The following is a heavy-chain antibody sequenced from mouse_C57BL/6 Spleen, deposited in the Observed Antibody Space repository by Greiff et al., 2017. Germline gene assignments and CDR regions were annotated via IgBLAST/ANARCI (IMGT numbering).Heavy chain of an antibody. D-gene: IGHD2-4*01. CDR1: GYAFSSSW. Sequence: QVQLQQSGPELVKPGASVKISCKASGYAFSSSWMNWVKQRPGKGLEWIGRIYPGDGDTNYNGKFKGKATLTADKSSSTAYMQLSSLTSEDSAVYFCANYYDYDEGFAYWGQGTLVTVSA. V-gene: IGHV1-82*01. CDR2: IYPGDGDT. CDR3: ANYYDYDEGFAY. J-gene: IGHJ3*01.